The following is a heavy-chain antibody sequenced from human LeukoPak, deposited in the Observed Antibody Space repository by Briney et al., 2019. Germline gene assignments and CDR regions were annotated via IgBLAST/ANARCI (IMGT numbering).Heavy chain of an antibody. Sequence: GGSLRLSCAASGFTFSSYSMNWVRRAPGKGLEWVSSISSSSSYIYYADSVKGRFTISRDNAKNSLYLQMNSLRAEDTAVYYCARGDYYYDSSGYYFDYWGQGTLVTVSS. V-gene: IGHV3-21*01. CDR3: ARGDYYYDSSGYYFDY. CDR2: ISSSSSYI. J-gene: IGHJ4*02. CDR1: GFTFSSYS. D-gene: IGHD3-22*01.